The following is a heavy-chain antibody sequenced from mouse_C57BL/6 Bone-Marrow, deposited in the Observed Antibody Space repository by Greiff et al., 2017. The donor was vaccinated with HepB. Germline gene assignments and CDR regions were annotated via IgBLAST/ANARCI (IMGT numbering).Heavy chain of an antibody. CDR3: TFYDYGSRGYFEV. V-gene: IGHV14-4*01. CDR1: GFNIKDDY. Sequence: EVMLVESGAELVRPGASVKLSCTASGFNIKDDYMHWVKQRPEQGLEWIGWIDPENGDTEYASKFQGKATITADTSSNTADLQLSSLTSEDTAVYYCTFYDYGSRGYFEVWGTGTTVTVSS. CDR2: IDPENGDT. D-gene: IGHD1-1*01. J-gene: IGHJ1*03.